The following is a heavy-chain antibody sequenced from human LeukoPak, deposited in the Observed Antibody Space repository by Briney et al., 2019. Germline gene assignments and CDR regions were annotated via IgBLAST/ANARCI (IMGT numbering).Heavy chain of an antibody. D-gene: IGHD6-19*01. V-gene: IGHV3-53*01. J-gene: IGHJ5*02. CDR1: GLTVNTNF. CDR3: AREVFSGGWFQFDP. Sequence: PGGSLRLSCAASGLTVNTNFMSWIRQAPGKGLEWVSVIYPSGSTHYGDAVKGRFTISRDNFKSAVFLEMSSVTDEDTAVYYCAREVFSGGWFQFDPWGQGTLVTVSS. CDR2: IYPSGST.